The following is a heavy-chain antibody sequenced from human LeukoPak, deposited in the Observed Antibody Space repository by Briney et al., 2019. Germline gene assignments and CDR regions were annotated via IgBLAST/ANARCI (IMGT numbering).Heavy chain of an antibody. J-gene: IGHJ3*02. D-gene: IGHD2-21*02. V-gene: IGHV3-74*01. CDR2: IQDDGRGT. CDR1: ALTFTSDG. CDR3: ARSPFCGGDCFTGAFDI. Sequence: GESLRLSCAPSALTFTSDGMQCVRQAPGKVLVWVSRIQDDGRGTRYADSVKGRLTISRDNAENTLYLQMHSLRAEDTAVYYCARSPFCGGDCFTGAFDIWGHGTMVTVSS.